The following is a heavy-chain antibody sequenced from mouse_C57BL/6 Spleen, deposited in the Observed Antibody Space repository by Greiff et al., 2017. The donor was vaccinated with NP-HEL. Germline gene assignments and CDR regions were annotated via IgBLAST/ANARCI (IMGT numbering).Heavy chain of an antibody. Sequence: QVQLQQSGAELVKPGASVKLSCKASGYTFTSYWMHWVKQRPGQGLEWIGMIHPNSGSTNYNEKFKSKATLTVDKSSSTAYMQLSSLTSEDSAVYYCAREYGSSTGYFDYWGQGTTLTVSS. CDR3: AREYGSSTGYFDY. J-gene: IGHJ2*01. D-gene: IGHD1-1*01. V-gene: IGHV1-64*01. CDR1: GYTFTSYW. CDR2: IHPNSGST.